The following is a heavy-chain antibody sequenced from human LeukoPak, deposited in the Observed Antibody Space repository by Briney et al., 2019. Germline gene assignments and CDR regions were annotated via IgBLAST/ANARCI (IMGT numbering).Heavy chain of an antibody. J-gene: IGHJ4*02. D-gene: IGHD5-18*01. CDR2: ISSSSSYI. V-gene: IGHV3-21*01. Sequence: GGSLRLSCAAPGFTFSSYSMNWVRQAPGKGLEWVSSISSSSSYIYYADSVKGRFTISRDNAKNSLYLQMNSLRAEDTAVYYCAKGGERGYSYGYFDYWGQGTLVTVSS. CDR1: GFTFSSYS. CDR3: AKGGERGYSYGYFDY.